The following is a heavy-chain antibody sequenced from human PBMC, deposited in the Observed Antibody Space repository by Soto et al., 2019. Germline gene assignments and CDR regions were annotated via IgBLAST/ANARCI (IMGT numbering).Heavy chain of an antibody. CDR1: GITVSNNY. V-gene: IGHV3-66*04. CDR3: ARPSGSGWPYFGMDV. Sequence: EVQLVESGGGLVQPGGSLRLSCVVSGITVSNNYMSWVRLGPGKGLEWVTVIYAGGTAYYAESVKGRFTISRDESKNTVYLQMSGLRAEDTAVYYCARPSGSGWPYFGMDVWGQGTTVTVSS. J-gene: IGHJ6*02. CDR2: IYAGGTA. D-gene: IGHD6-19*01.